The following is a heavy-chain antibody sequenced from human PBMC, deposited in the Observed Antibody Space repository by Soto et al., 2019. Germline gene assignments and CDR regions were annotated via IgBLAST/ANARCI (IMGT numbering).Heavy chain of an antibody. D-gene: IGHD3-3*01. CDR1: GGTFSSYA. J-gene: IGHJ6*02. V-gene: IGHV1-69*01. CDR2: IIPIFGTA. Sequence: QVQLVQSGAEVKKPGSSVKVSCKASGGTFSSYAISWVRQAPGQGLEWMGGIIPIFGTANYAQKFQGRVTITADESTSTAYMELSSLRSEDTAVYYCARDPRYDFGSDYYYGMDVWGQGTTVTVSS. CDR3: ARDPRYDFGSDYYYGMDV.